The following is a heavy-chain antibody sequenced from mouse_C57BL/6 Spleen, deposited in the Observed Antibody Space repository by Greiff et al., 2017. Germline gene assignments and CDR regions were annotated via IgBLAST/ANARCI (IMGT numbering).Heavy chain of an antibody. V-gene: IGHV5-4*01. CDR1: GFTFSSYA. D-gene: IGHD1-2*01. CDR3: AIHDYDAMDY. CDR2: ISDVGSYT. Sequence: EVHLVESGGGLVKPGGSLKLSCAASGFTFSSYAMSWVRQTPEKRLEWVATISDVGSYTYYPDNVKGRFTISRDNAKNNLYLQMSHLKSEDTAMYYCAIHDYDAMDYWGQGTSVTVSS. J-gene: IGHJ4*01.